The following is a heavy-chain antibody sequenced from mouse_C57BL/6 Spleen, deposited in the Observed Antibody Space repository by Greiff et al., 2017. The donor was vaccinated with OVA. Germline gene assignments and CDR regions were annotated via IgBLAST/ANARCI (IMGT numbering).Heavy chain of an antibody. D-gene: IGHD1-1*01. CDR2: INPGSGGT. V-gene: IGHV1-54*01. J-gene: IGHJ2*01. CDR3: ARSGIYYYGSSKDFDY. Sequence: VQLQQSGAELVRPGTSVKVSCKASGYAFTNYLIEWVKQRPGQGLEWIGVINPGSGGTNYNEKFKGKATLTADKSSSTAYMQLSSLTSEDSAVYFCARSGIYYYGSSKDFDYWGQGTTLTVSS. CDR1: GYAFTNYL.